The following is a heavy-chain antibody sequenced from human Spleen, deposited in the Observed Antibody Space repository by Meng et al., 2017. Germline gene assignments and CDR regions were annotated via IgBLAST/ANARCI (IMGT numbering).Heavy chain of an antibody. J-gene: IGHJ4*02. Sequence: SETLSLTCTVSGGSIYSYYWSWIRQPPGKALEWIGYIYYSGSSSYNPSYSGSTYYNPSLKSRVTISVDTSKNQFSLKLSSVTAADTAVYYCARAKPNYGDAYFDYWGQGTLVTVSS. CDR1: GGSIYSYY. D-gene: IGHD4-17*01. CDR2: IYYSGSSSYNPSYSGST. V-gene: IGHV4-59*12. CDR3: ARAKPNYGDAYFDY.